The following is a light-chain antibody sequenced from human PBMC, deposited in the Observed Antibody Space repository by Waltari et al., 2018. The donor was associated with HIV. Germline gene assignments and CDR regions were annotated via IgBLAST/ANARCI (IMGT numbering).Light chain of an antibody. V-gene: IGLV7-46*01. CDR2: DAN. CDR1: SGPFTRGTQ. J-gene: IGLJ2*01. CDR3: LLSYSGARPAI. Sequence: QAVVTQEPALPVSPGGKVTLTCASSSGPFTRGTQPQWFQRTPGQGPRALIYDANNRQSWTPARFSGSLLGGKAALTLSDAQPEDEADYFCLLSYSGARPAIFGGGTKLSVL.